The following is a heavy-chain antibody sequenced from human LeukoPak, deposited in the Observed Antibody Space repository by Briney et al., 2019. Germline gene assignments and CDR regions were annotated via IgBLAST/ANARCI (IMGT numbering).Heavy chain of an antibody. J-gene: IGHJ6*02. CDR2: ISYDGSNK. V-gene: IGHV3-30*18. CDR1: GFTFSSYG. D-gene: IGHD2-15*01. Sequence: PGGSLRLSCAASGFTFSSYGMHWVRQAPGKGLEWVAVISYDGSNKYYADSVKGRFTISRDNSKNTLYLQMSSLRAEDTAVYYCAKDRTGWYYGMDVWGQGTTVTVSS. CDR3: AKDRTGWYYGMDV.